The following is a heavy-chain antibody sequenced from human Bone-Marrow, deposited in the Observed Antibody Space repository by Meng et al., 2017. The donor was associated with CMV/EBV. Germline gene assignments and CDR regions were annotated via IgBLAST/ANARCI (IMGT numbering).Heavy chain of an antibody. CDR1: GGSFSGYY. CDR3: ARGSWIQGWGYFDY. Sequence: GSLRLSCAVYGGSFSGYYWSWIRQPPGKGLEWIGYIYYSGSTNYNPSLKSRVTISVDTSKNQFSLKLSSVTAADTAVYYCARGSWIQGWGYFDYWGQGTLVTVSS. J-gene: IGHJ4*02. D-gene: IGHD5-18*01. CDR2: IYYSGST. V-gene: IGHV4-59*01.